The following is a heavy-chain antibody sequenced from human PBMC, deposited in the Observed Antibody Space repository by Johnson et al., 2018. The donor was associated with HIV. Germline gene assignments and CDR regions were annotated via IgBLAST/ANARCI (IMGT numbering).Heavy chain of an antibody. Sequence: QVQLVESGGGVVQPGRSLRLSCAASGFTFSSYAMHWVRQAPGKGLEWVAVISYDGSNKYYADSVKGRFSISRDNSKNTLHLQMNSLRAEDTAVYYCARDAPDSGSYHAFDIWGQGTMVTVSS. CDR2: ISYDGSNK. D-gene: IGHD1-26*01. CDR3: ARDAPDSGSYHAFDI. V-gene: IGHV3-30-3*01. CDR1: GFTFSSYA. J-gene: IGHJ3*02.